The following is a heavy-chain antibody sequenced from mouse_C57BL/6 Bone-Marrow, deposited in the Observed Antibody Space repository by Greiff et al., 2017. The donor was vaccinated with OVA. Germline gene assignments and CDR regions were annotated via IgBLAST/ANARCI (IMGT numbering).Heavy chain of an antibody. CDR3: ARDYDGYRDY. D-gene: IGHD2-3*01. V-gene: IGHV1-69*01. CDR2: IDPSDSYT. CDR1: GYTFTSYW. J-gene: IGHJ2*01. Sequence: QVQLKQPGAELVLPGASVKLSCKASGYTFTSYWMHWVKQRPGQGLEWIGEIDPSDSYTNYNQTFKGTSTLTVDKSSSTAYMQISSLTSEDSAVYYCARDYDGYRDYWGQGTTLTVSS.